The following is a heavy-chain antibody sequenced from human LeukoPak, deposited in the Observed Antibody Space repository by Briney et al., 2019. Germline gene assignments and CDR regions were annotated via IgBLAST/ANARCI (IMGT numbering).Heavy chain of an antibody. D-gene: IGHD3-10*01. CDR1: GFTFSSYS. J-gene: IGHJ4*02. Sequence: GGSLRLSCAASGFTFSSYSMNWVRQAPGKGLEWVSSISSSSSYIYYADSVKGRFTISRDNAKNSLYLQMNSLRAEDTAAYYCAVRLLWFGELLYPFDYWGQGTLVTVSS. V-gene: IGHV3-21*01. CDR3: AVRLLWFGELLYPFDY. CDR2: ISSSSSYI.